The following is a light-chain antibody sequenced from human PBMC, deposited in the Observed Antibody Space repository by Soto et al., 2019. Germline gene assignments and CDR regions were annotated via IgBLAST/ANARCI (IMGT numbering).Light chain of an antibody. CDR2: DVS. J-gene: IGLJ1*01. Sequence: QSAMTQAASVSGSPGQSITISCTGTNSDIGGYDFVSWYQQLPGKAPKIMILDVSNRPSGVSDRFSGSKSDTTASLTITGLQPADEADYYCISYTTTSTDVFGTGTKVTVL. V-gene: IGLV2-14*03. CDR1: NSDIGGYDF. CDR3: ISYTTTSTDV.